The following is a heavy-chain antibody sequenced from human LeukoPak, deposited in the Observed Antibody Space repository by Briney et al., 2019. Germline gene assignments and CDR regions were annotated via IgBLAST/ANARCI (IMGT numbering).Heavy chain of an antibody. CDR1: GGTFSSYA. J-gene: IGHJ6*02. CDR3: ARVQGGDGYNPELYYYGMDV. D-gene: IGHD5-24*01. CDR2: IIPIFGIA. Sequence: SVNVSCMASGGTFSSYAISWVRQAPGQGLEWMGRIIPIFGIANYAQKFQGRVTITADKSTSTAYMELSSLRSEDTAVYYCARVQGGDGYNPELYYYGMDVWGQGTTVTVSS. V-gene: IGHV1-69*04.